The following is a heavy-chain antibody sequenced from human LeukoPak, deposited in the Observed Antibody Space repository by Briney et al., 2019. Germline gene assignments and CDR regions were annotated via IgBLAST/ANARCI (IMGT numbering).Heavy chain of an antibody. CDR3: ARVPGPYGSGSYYTNYGMDV. V-gene: IGHV1-46*01. CDR1: GYTFTSYY. D-gene: IGHD3-10*01. Sequence: ASVKVSCKASGYTFTSYYMHWVRQAPGQGLEWMGIINPSGGSTSYAQKFQGRVTMTRDTSTRTVYMELSSLRSEDTAVYYCARVPGPYGSGSYYTNYGMDVWGQGTTVTVSS. J-gene: IGHJ6*02. CDR2: INPSGGST.